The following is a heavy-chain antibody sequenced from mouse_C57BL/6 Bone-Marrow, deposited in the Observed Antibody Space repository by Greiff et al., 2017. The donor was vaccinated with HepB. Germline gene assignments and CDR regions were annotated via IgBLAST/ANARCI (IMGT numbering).Heavy chain of an antibody. J-gene: IGHJ4*01. CDR3: ARGGLWLRRGMDY. CDR2: ISNGGGST. V-gene: IGHV5-12*01. CDR1: GFTFSDYY. D-gene: IGHD2-2*01. Sequence: EVQLVESGGGLVQPGGSLKLSCPASGFTFSDYYMYWVRQTQEKRLEWVAYISNGGGSTYYPDTVKGRFTISRDNAKNTLYRQRSRLKSENTAMYDCARGGLWLRRGMDYWGQGTSVTVS.